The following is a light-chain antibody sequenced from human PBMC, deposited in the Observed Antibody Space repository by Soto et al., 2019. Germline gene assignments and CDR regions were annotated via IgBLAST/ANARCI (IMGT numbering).Light chain of an antibody. Sequence: EIVLTQATGTPSFSPGGSPTLSCRASQSLVATYIGWYQAMRGQAPRLLIHGASTRATGIPNRFSGSGSATDFTLTISRLVPEDFAVYYCQQYGSSSTFGPGTKVDI. CDR1: QSLVATY. CDR2: GAS. J-gene: IGKJ3*01. CDR3: QQYGSSST. V-gene: IGKV3-20*01.